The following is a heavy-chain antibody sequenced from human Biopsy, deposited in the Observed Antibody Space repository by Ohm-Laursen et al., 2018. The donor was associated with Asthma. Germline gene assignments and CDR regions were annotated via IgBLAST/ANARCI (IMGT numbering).Heavy chain of an antibody. CDR3: ARGSSSRLSQWELLVSGGKRAHSYYGMDV. Sequence: TLSLTCSVSGDSINSGGYFWSWIRQHPGKGLEWIGYIYSSGSTDYNPSLMSRVTIWIDLSKNQFSLRLTSVTAADTAVYYCARGSSSRLSQWELLVSGGKRAHSYYGMDVWGQGTTVTVSS. V-gene: IGHV4-31*03. CDR2: IYSSGST. CDR1: GDSINSGGYF. J-gene: IGHJ6*02. D-gene: IGHD1-26*01.